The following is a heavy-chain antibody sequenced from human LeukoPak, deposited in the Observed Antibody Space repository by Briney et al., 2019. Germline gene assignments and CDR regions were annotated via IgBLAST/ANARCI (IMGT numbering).Heavy chain of an antibody. CDR3: ARHSDFWSGYYMNY. J-gene: IGHJ4*02. D-gene: IGHD3-3*01. Sequence: GESLKISCKGSGYTFTNYWIGWVRQMPGKGLEWMGIIYPRDSDIRYSPSFQGQVTISADKSISTAYLQWSSLKASDTAMYYCARHSDFWSGYYMNYWGQGTLVTVSS. CDR2: IYPRDSDI. CDR1: GYTFTNYW. V-gene: IGHV5-51*01.